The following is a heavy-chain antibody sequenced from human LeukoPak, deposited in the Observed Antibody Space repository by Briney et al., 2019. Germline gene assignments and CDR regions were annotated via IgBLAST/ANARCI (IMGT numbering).Heavy chain of an antibody. CDR1: GFTFSSYA. V-gene: IGHV3-23*01. J-gene: IGHJ6*04. CDR3: AKGLCLGEFLPVGGVNV. Sequence: GGSLRLSCAASGFTFSSYAMSWVRQAPGKGLEWVSAISGSGGSTYYADSVKGRFTISRDNSKNTLYLQMNSLRAEDTAVYYCAKGLCLGEFLPVGGVNVWGKGTTVTVFS. D-gene: IGHD3-16*01. CDR2: ISGSGGST.